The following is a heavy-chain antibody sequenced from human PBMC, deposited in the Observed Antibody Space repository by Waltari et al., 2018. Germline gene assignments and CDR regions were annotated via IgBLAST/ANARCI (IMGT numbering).Heavy chain of an antibody. CDR3: ARGGVTYCSSTSCYIGDYFDY. Sequence: QVQLVESGGGVVQPGRSLRLSCAASGFTFSSYAMHWVRQAPGKGLEWVAVISYEGSNKYYADSVKGRFTISRDNSKNTLYLQMNSLRAEDTAVYYCARGGVTYCSSTSCYIGDYFDYWGQGTLVTVSS. J-gene: IGHJ4*02. V-gene: IGHV3-30*01. CDR1: GFTFSSYA. CDR2: ISYEGSNK. D-gene: IGHD2-2*02.